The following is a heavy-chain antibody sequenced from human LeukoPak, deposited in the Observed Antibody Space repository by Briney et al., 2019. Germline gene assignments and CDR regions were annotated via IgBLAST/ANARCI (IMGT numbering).Heavy chain of an antibody. CDR1: GFTFRDYA. J-gene: IGHJ4*02. V-gene: IGHV3-23*01. CDR2: VSGSGGRT. CDR3: AKDPASPGYSSTWYYFDY. D-gene: IGHD6-13*01. Sequence: GGSLRLSCAASGFTFRDYAMSWVRXAPGKXLEWVSSVSGSGGRTYYTDSVKGRFTISRDNSKNTVYLQMNSLRAEDTAVYYCAKDPASPGYSSTWYYFDYWGQGTLVSVSS.